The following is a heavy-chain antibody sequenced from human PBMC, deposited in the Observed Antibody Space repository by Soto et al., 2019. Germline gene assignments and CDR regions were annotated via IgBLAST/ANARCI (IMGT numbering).Heavy chain of an antibody. V-gene: IGHV3-23*01. D-gene: IGHD3-3*01. Sequence: GGSLRLSCAASGFNFSSYAMSWVRQAPGKGLEWVSAISGSGGSTYYADSVKGRFTISRDNAKNSLYLQMNSLRAEDTAVYYCARDFGSGLITQLFDYWGQGTLVTVSS. J-gene: IGHJ4*02. CDR2: ISGSGGST. CDR1: GFNFSSYA. CDR3: ARDFGSGLITQLFDY.